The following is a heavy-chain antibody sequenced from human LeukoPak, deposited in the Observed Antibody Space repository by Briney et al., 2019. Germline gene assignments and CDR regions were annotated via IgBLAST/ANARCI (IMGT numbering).Heavy chain of an antibody. Sequence: ASVKVSCKASGYTFTGYYMHWVRQAPGQGLEWMGWINPNSGGTNYAQKFQGRVTMTRDTSISTAYMELSRLRSDDAAVYYCASLQDTAMAPIGIDYWGQGTLVTVSS. CDR1: GYTFTGYY. CDR3: ASLQDTAMAPIGIDY. J-gene: IGHJ4*02. D-gene: IGHD5-18*01. V-gene: IGHV1-2*02. CDR2: INPNSGGT.